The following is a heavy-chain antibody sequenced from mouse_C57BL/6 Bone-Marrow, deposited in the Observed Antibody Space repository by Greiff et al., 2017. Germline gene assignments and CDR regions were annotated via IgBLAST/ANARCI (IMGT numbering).Heavy chain of an antibody. CDR1: GFTITSYW. J-gene: IGHJ1*03. Sequence: VQLQQPGAELVMPGASVKLSCKASGFTITSYWMHWVKQRPGQGLEWIGEIDPSDSYTNYTQKFKGKSTLTVDKSSSTAYMQLSSLTSEDSAVYYCANDGYFWYCDVWGTGTTVTVSS. D-gene: IGHD2-3*01. CDR2: IDPSDSYT. CDR3: ANDGYFWYCDV. V-gene: IGHV1-69*01.